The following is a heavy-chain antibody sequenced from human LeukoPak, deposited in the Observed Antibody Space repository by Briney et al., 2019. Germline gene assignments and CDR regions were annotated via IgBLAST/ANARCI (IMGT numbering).Heavy chain of an antibody. D-gene: IGHD3-10*01. V-gene: IGHV3-30*03. CDR3: ALTHQSRSGIFDY. CDR2: ISYDGSNK. J-gene: IGHJ4*02. CDR1: GFTFSSYG. Sequence: PGGSLRLSCAASGFTFSSYGMHWVRQAPGKGLEWVAVISYDGSNKYYADSVKGRFTISRDNSKNTLYLQMNSLRAEDTAVYYCALTHQSRSGIFDYWGQGTLVTVSS.